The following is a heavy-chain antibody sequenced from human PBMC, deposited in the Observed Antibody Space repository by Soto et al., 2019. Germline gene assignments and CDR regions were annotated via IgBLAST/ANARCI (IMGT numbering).Heavy chain of an antibody. Sequence: SETLSLTCTVSGASISDYYWSWIRQPAGKGLECIGRIYASGNTNYNPSLKSRVTMSVDTSKNQFSLTLNSVTAADTAVYYCARESRSALGTVEHWGRGTLVTVSS. CDR2: IYASGNT. V-gene: IGHV4-4*07. J-gene: IGHJ4*02. D-gene: IGHD6-13*01. CDR1: GASISDYY. CDR3: ARESRSALGTVEH.